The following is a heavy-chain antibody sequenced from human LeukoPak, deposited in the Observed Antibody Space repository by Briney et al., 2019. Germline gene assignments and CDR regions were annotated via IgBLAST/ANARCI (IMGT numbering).Heavy chain of an antibody. J-gene: IGHJ6*02. V-gene: IGHV3-9*01. CDR2: ISWNGGFI. CDR1: GFKFEDHG. Sequence: GKSPRLSCLVFGFKFEDHGIHWVRQVPGKGLEWVSGISWNGGFIGYADSVKGRFTVSRDNAKNSVYLQMTSLRVEDTAFYYCARDRSSSWPYGMDEWGPGTAVTVSS. CDR3: ARDRSSSWPYGMDE. D-gene: IGHD6-13*01.